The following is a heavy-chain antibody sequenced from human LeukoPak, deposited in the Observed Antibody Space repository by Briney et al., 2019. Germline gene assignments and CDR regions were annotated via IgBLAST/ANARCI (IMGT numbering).Heavy chain of an antibody. J-gene: IGHJ4*02. CDR1: GFTFSSYS. Sequence: GGSLRLSCAASGFTFSSYSMNWVRQAPEKGLEWVSSISSSSSYIYYADSVKGRFTISRDNAKNSLYLQMNSLRAEDTAVYYCARDLNTVTTYYFDYWGQGTLVTVSS. V-gene: IGHV3-21*01. CDR2: ISSSSSYI. CDR3: ARDLNTVTTYYFDY. D-gene: IGHD4-17*01.